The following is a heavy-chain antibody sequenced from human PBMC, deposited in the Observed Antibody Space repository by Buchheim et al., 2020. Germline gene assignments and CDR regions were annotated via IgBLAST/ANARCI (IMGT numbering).Heavy chain of an antibody. CDR3: ARRIGYCSSTSCYGYTGELDY. CDR1: GGSISSGGYS. J-gene: IGHJ4*02. CDR2: IYHSGST. V-gene: IGHV4-30-2*01. D-gene: IGHD2-2*01. Sequence: QLQLQESGSGLVKPSQTLSLTCAVSGGSISSGGYSWSWIRQPPGKGLEWIGYIYHSGSTYYNTSHKSRVTISVDRSKNHFSLKLSSVTAADTAVYYFARRIGYCSSTSCYGYTGELDYWGQGTL.